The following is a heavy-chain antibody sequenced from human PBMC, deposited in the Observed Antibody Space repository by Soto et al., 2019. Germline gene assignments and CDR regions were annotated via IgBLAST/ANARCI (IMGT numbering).Heavy chain of an antibody. CDR3: AGRLTTEASLDY. CDR1: GFTVSNNH. V-gene: IGHV3-53*01. D-gene: IGHD3-16*01. Sequence: VQLVESGGGLIQPGGSLRLSCAASGFTVSNNHMTWVRQAAGKGLELVSFVHGGGSTSYADSVKGRFTISRDNSKNTLFLQKDSLRAEDTAIYYCAGRLTTEASLDYWGRGTVVTVST. J-gene: IGHJ4*02. CDR2: VHGGGST.